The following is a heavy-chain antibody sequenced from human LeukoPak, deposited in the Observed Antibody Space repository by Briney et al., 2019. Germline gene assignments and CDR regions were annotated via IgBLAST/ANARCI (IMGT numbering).Heavy chain of an antibody. V-gene: IGHV3-7*03. D-gene: IGHD3-16*01. CDR3: ARDGFGTGSN. CDR1: GLTFSNYW. J-gene: IGHJ4*02. Sequence: HPGGSLRLSCAASGLTFSNYWMDWVRQAPGKGLEWVANIKQDGSEKNYVDSVKGRFIISRDNAKNSLYLQMNTLRADDTAVYYCARDGFGTGSNWGQGSLVIVSA. CDR2: IKQDGSEK.